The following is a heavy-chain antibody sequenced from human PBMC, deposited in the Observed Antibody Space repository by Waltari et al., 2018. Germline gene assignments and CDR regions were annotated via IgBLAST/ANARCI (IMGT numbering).Heavy chain of an antibody. CDR1: GYTVTNYW. CDR2: IYPGDSDV. V-gene: IGHV5-51*01. J-gene: IGHJ5*01. D-gene: IGHD3-16*02. CDR3: ARGVFGVALPYLDS. Sequence: EVQLVQSGAEVKKPGDSLRISCQASGYTVTNYWIGWVRQMPGKGLEWVGFIYPGDSDVTYSPPFKGQVTFSVDTSTSTAFLQWSSLKVSDTAIYYCARGVFGVALPYLDSWGHGTLVTVSS.